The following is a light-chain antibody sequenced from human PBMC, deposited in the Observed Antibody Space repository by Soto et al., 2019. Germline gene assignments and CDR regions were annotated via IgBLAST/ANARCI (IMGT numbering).Light chain of an antibody. CDR2: DAS. CDR3: QQYNTYST. CDR1: QNIRNW. Sequence: QRTQRPSTRSASVYDIVTVTCRASQNIRNWLAWYQQKPGKAPNPLIYDASSLKSGVPARFSGSGSGTEFTLTISSLQPDDFATYYCQQYNTYSTFGQGTRLEI. J-gene: IGKJ5*01. V-gene: IGKV1-5*01.